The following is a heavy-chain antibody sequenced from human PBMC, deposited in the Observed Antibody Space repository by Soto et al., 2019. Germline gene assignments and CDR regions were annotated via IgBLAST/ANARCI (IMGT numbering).Heavy chain of an antibody. V-gene: IGHV2-70*11. J-gene: IGHJ4*02. D-gene: IGHD3-9*01. CDR3: ARMAPSYDILTGDYN. Sequence: SGPTLVNPTQTLTLTCTFSGFSLSTSGMCVSWIRQPPGKALEWLARIDWDDDKYYSTSLKTRLTISKDTSKNQVVLTMTNMDPVDTATYYCARMAPSYDILTGDYNWGQGTLVTVSS. CDR2: IDWDDDK. CDR1: GFSLSTSGMC.